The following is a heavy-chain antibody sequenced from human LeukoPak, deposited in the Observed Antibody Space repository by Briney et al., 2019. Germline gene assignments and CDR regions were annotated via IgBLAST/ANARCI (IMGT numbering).Heavy chain of an antibody. CDR3: AKDFSAGGSGSYSWFDP. J-gene: IGHJ5*02. D-gene: IGHD3-10*01. Sequence: GGSLRLSCAASGFTFRSYAMTWVRQAPGKGLEWVSVISGGGGTTYYADPVKGRFTISRDNSKSVLYLQMNSLRAEDTAVYYCAKDFSAGGSGSYSWFDPWGQGTLVTVSS. CDR2: ISGGGGTT. CDR1: GFTFRSYA. V-gene: IGHV3-23*01.